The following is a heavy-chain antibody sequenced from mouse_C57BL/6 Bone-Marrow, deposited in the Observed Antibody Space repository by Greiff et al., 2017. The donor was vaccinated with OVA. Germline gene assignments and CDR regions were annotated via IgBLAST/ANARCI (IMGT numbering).Heavy chain of an antibody. D-gene: IGHD1-1*01. CDR2: ISDGGSYT. Sequence: EVQGVESGGGLVKPGGSLKLSCAASGFTFSSYAMSWVRQTPEKRLEWVATISDGGSYTYYSDNVKGRFTISRDNAKNNLYLQMSHLKSEDTAMYYCARYYYGSSYDAMDYWGQGTSVTVSS. V-gene: IGHV5-4*01. CDR1: GFTFSSYA. CDR3: ARYYYGSSYDAMDY. J-gene: IGHJ4*01.